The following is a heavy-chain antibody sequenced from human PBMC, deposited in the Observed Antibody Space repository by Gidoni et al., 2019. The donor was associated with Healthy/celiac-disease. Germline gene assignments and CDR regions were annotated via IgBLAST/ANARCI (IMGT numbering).Heavy chain of an antibody. Sequence: QVQLQQWGAVLLKPSETLSLTCAVYGGSFSHYYWSWIRQPPGKGLEWIGESNHSGNTNYNPSLKSRVTISVDTSKSQFSLKLSSVTAADTAVYYCARGRGRLKAPLHTNAFDIWGQGTMVTVSS. CDR2: SNHSGNT. V-gene: IGHV4-34*01. CDR3: ARGRGRLKAPLHTNAFDI. D-gene: IGHD3-10*01. J-gene: IGHJ3*02. CDR1: GGSFSHYY.